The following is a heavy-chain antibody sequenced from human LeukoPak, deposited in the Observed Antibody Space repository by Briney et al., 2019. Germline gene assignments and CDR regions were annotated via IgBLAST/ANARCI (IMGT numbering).Heavy chain of an antibody. V-gene: IGHV1-69*05. D-gene: IGHD6-13*01. CDR3: ARDESSSSRPYYYYMDV. CDR2: IIPIFGTA. Sequence: ASVKVSCKASGGTFSSYAISWVRQAPGQGLEWMGGIIPIFGTANYAQKFQGRVTITTEESTSTAYMELSSLRSEDTAVYYCARDESSSSRPYYYYMDVWSKGTTVTVSS. J-gene: IGHJ6*03. CDR1: GGTFSSYA.